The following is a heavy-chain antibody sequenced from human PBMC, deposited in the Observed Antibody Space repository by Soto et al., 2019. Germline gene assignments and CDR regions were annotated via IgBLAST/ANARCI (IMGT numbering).Heavy chain of an antibody. CDR2: IVVGSGNT. J-gene: IGHJ4*02. D-gene: IGHD5-18*01. Sequence: ASVKVSCKASGFTFSNSAVQWVRQARGQRLEWIGWIVVGSGNTNYAQKFQERVTITRDMSTTTAYMELSSLRSVDTAVYYCATDKGDSYGYGNYWGQGTLVTVSS. V-gene: IGHV1-58*01. CDR3: ATDKGDSYGYGNY. CDR1: GFTFSNSA.